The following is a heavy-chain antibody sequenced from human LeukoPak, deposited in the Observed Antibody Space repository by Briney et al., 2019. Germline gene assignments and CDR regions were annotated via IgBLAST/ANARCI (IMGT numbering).Heavy chain of an antibody. V-gene: IGHV3-15*01. Sequence: GGSLRLSCAASGFTFSNAWMSWVRQAPGKGLEWVGRIKSKSDAGTTDYAAPVKGRFTISRDNAKNSLYLQMSSLRAEDTAVYYCAELGITMIGGVWGKGTTVTISS. CDR2: IKSKSDAGTT. CDR1: GFTFSNAW. CDR3: AELGITMIGGV. D-gene: IGHD3-10*02. J-gene: IGHJ6*04.